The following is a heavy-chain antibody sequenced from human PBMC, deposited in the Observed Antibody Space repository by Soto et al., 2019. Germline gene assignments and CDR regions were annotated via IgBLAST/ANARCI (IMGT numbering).Heavy chain of an antibody. CDR3: AKKAGDSGYDLFDY. D-gene: IGHD5-12*01. J-gene: IGHJ4*02. V-gene: IGHV3-23*01. CDR2: VSTSGGST. CDR1: GFTFSSYV. Sequence: GGSLRLSCAASGFTFSSYVMSWVRQAPGKGLQWVSAVSTSGGSTFNADSVKGRFAISRDNSKNTLYLQMNSLRAEDTAIYYCAKKAGDSGYDLFDYWGPGTMDTVSP.